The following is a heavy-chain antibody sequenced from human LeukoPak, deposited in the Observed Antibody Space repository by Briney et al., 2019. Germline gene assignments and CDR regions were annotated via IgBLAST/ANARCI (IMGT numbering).Heavy chain of an antibody. CDR2: THTSGST. CDR3: ASSSGWYGDAFDI. J-gene: IGHJ3*02. V-gene: IGHV4-4*07. CDR1: GGSISSYY. D-gene: IGHD6-19*01. Sequence: SETLSLTCTVSGGSISSYYWTWIRQPAGRGLEWIGRTHTSGSTNYNPSLKSRVTMSVDTSKNQFSLKLGSVTAEDTAVYYCASSSGWYGDAFDIWGQGTMVTVSS.